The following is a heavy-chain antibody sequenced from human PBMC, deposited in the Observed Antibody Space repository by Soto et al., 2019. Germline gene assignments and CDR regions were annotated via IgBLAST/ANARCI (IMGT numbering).Heavy chain of an antibody. CDR2: ISAYNGNT. V-gene: IGHV1-18*01. CDR1: GYTFTSYG. J-gene: IGHJ3*02. CDR3: ARDRSIAVAETRDAFDI. Sequence: ASVKVSCKASGYTFTSYGISWVRQAPGQGLEWMGWISAYNGNTNYAQKLQGRVTMTTDTSTSTAYMELRSLRSDDTAVYYCARDRSIAVAETRDAFDIWGQGTMVTVSS. D-gene: IGHD6-19*01.